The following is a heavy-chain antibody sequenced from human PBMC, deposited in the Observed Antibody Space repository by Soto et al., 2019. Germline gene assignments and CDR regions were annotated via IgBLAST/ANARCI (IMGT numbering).Heavy chain of an antibody. V-gene: IGHV5-51*01. CDR1: GYSFTSYW. D-gene: IGHD3-3*01. CDR2: IYPGDSDT. CDR3: ARGDSCSGYHPYFDY. J-gene: IGHJ4*02. Sequence: GESLKISCKGSGYSFTSYWIGWVRQMPGKGLEWLGIIYPGDSDTRYSPSFQGQVTISADKSISTAYLQWSSLKASDTAMYYCARGDSCSGYHPYFDYCGQGTLVTVSS.